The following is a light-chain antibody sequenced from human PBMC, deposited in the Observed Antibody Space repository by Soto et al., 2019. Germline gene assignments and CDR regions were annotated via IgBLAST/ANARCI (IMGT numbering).Light chain of an antibody. J-gene: IGLJ1*01. Sequence: QSALTQPASVSGSPGQSITISCTGTSSDVGSYNLVSWYQQHPGKAPKLMIYEDTKRPSGVSNRFSGSKSGNTASLTISGLQAEDEADYYCCSYAGISTSVFGNVTEVTVL. CDR1: SSDVGSYNL. CDR3: CSYAGISTSV. CDR2: EDT. V-gene: IGLV2-23*01.